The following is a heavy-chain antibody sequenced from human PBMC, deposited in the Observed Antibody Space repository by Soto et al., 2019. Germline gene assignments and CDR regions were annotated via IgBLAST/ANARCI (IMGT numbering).Heavy chain of an antibody. J-gene: IGHJ4*02. V-gene: IGHV3-53*01. CDR1: GFAVSNNY. CDR3: APRPGGGGY. Sequence: EVQLVESGGGLIQPGGSLRLSCAVSGFAVSNNYMSWVRQAPGKGLEGVSVIYSGGYTAYGDSVKGRFTISRDNSKNPQYLQRNTLSAGDTAVFYYAPRPGGGGYWGQGTLVTVSS. D-gene: IGHD3-10*01. CDR2: IYSGGYT.